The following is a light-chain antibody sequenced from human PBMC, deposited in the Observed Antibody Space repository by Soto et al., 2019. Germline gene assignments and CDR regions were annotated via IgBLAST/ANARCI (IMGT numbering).Light chain of an antibody. J-gene: IGKJ4*01. CDR2: DAT. Sequence: EVVMTQSPATLSVSPGERATLSCKASQSVRNNLVWYLQKPGQAPRPIIYDATTRATGIPVRFSGSGSGTEFTLTISSLQSEDACVYYCQQYDNWPPKTFGGGTKVDIK. V-gene: IGKV3-15*01. CDR1: QSVRNN. CDR3: QQYDNWPPKT.